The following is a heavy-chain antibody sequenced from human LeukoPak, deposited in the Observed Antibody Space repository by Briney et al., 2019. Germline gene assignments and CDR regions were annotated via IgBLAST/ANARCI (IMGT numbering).Heavy chain of an antibody. CDR3: ARDFAGVSGSSFDAFEI. V-gene: IGHV3-9*01. Sequence: GRSLRLSCAASGFTFDDYAMHWVRQAPGKGLEWVSGISWNSGSIGYADSVKGRFTISRDNAKNSLYLQMNSLRAEDTAVYYCARDFAGVSGSSFDAFEIWGQGTMVTVSS. CDR1: GFTFDDYA. J-gene: IGHJ3*02. D-gene: IGHD6-19*01. CDR2: ISWNSGSI.